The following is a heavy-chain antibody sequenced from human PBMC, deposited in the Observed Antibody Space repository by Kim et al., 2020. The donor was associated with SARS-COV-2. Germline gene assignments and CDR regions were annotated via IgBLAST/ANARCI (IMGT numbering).Heavy chain of an antibody. V-gene: IGHV3-53*01. D-gene: IGHD5-18*01. J-gene: IGHJ4*02. CDR2: IYSGGST. Sequence: GGSLRLSCAASGFTVSSNYMSWVRQAPGKGLEWVSVIYSGGSTYYADSVKGRFTISRDNSKNTLYLQMNSLRAEDTAVYYCARAPLVDTAMALDYWGQGTLVTVSS. CDR1: GFTVSSNY. CDR3: ARAPLVDTAMALDY.